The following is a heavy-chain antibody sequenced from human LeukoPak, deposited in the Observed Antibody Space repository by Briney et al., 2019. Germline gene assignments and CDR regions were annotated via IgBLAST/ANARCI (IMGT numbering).Heavy chain of an antibody. CDR2: IYYSGST. Sequence: PSEILSLTCTVSGGSISSSSYYWGWIRQPPGKGLEWIGSIYYSGSTYYNPSLKSRVTISVDTSKNQFSLKLSSVTAADTAVYYCARGPRATGDESVDYWGQGTLVTVSS. CDR3: ARGPRATGDESVDY. CDR1: GGSISSSSYY. D-gene: IGHD4-17*01. J-gene: IGHJ4*02. V-gene: IGHV4-39*07.